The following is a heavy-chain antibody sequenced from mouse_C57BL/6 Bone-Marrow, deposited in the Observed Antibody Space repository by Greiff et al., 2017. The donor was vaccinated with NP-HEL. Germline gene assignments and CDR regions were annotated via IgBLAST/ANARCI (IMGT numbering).Heavy chain of an antibody. D-gene: IGHD2-3*01. CDR3: TRWGDGYYGYFDV. J-gene: IGHJ1*03. CDR1: GYTFTDYE. Sequence: LVESGAELVRPGASVTLSCKASGYTFTDYEMHWVKQTPVHGLEWIGAIDPETGGTAYNQKFKGKAILTADKSSSTAYMELRSLTSEDSAVYYCTRWGDGYYGYFDVWGTGTTVTVSS. V-gene: IGHV1-15*01. CDR2: IDPETGGT.